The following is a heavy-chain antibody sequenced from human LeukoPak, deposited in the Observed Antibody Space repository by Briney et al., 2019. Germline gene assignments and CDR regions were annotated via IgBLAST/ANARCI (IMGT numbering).Heavy chain of an antibody. CDR1: GGSISGQY. Sequence: ASETLSLTCTVSGGSISGQYWSLIRQPPGKGLEWIGYIYYTGITKYNPSLKSRVTISVDTSKNQFSLRLTSVTAADTAVYYCARVSYHYYSGNYGWYFDYWGQGTLVTVSS. J-gene: IGHJ4*02. D-gene: IGHD3-10*01. CDR2: IYYTGIT. V-gene: IGHV4-59*11. CDR3: ARVSYHYYSGNYGWYFDY.